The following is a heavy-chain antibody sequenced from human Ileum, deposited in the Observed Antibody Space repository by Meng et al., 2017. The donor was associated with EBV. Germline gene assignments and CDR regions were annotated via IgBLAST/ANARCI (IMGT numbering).Heavy chain of an antibody. J-gene: IGHJ4*02. CDR3: ARGGWSLDY. D-gene: IGHD2-15*01. CDR2: IYDSGST. Sequence: QGPRQDAGPGPVKLSATLFPTCTVFGGSISSYYWSWIRQPPGKGLETIGYIYDSGSTNYNPSLKSRVTISVDTSKNQFSLNLSSVTAADTAVYYCARGGWSLDYWGQGTLVTVSS. CDR1: GGSISSYY. V-gene: IGHV4-59*08.